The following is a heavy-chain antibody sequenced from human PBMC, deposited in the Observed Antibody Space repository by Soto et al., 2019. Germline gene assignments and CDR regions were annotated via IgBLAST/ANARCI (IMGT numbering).Heavy chain of an antibody. V-gene: IGHV1-2*04. CDR3: AKDGCREGYYGNWFDL. D-gene: IGHD3-10*01. CDR2: INPNSGGT. J-gene: IGHJ5*02. Sequence: ASVKVSCKASGYTFTGYYMHWVRQAPGQGLEWMGWINPNSGGTNYAQKFQGWVTMTRDTSISTAYMELSSLRSDDTAVYYCAKDGCREGYYGNWFDLWGQGTLVTVSS. CDR1: GYTFTGYY.